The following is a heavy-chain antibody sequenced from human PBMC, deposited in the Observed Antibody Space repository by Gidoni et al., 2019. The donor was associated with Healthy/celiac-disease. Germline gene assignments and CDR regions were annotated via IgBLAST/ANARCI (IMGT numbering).Heavy chain of an antibody. CDR2: ISYDGSNK. J-gene: IGHJ3*02. CDR3: AREACVTTVTTCAFDI. CDR1: GFPFSSYA. D-gene: IGHD4-17*01. Sequence: QVQLVESGGGVVQPGRSLSLSCAASGFPFSSYAMHWVRQAPGKGLEWVAVISYDGSNKYYADSVKGRFTISRDNSKNTLYLQMNSLRAEDTAVYYCAREACVTTVTTCAFDIWGQGTMVTVSS. V-gene: IGHV3-30-3*01.